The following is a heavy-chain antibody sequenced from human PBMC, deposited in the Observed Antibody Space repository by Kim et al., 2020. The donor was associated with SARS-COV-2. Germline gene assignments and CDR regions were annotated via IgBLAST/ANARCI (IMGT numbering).Heavy chain of an antibody. J-gene: IGHJ5*02. CDR2: IYHNGIT. CDR1: GGSISSSSYY. D-gene: IGHD2-8*01. V-gene: IGHV4-39*01. Sequence: SETLSLTCTVSGGSISSSSYYWGWIRQPPGKGLEWIGSIYHNGITNYNPSLRSRVTISVDTSKNQFSLQLTSVTAADTAVYFCAGCTSGVCYSYNWFDP. CDR3: AGCTSGVCYSYNWFDP.